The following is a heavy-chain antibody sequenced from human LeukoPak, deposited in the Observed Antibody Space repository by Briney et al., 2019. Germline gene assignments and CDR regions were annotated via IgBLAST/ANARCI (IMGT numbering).Heavy chain of an antibody. D-gene: IGHD6-13*01. V-gene: IGHV3-23*01. CDR1: GFTFSSYA. CDR2: ISGSGGST. CDR3: AKVPYSSSWYFFDF. J-gene: IGHJ4*02. Sequence: QPGGSLRLSCAASGFTFSSYAISWVRQAPGKGVEWVSGISGSGGSTYYGDSAKGRFTISRDNSKNTLYLQMNSLRAEDTAVYYCAKVPYSSSWYFFDFWGQGTLVTVSS.